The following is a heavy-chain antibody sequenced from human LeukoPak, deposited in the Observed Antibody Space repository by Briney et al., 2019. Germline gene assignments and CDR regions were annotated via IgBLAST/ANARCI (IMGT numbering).Heavy chain of an antibody. CDR1: GGSISSYY. D-gene: IGHD6-6*01. CDR2: IYYSGST. V-gene: IGHV4-59*08. J-gene: IGHJ4*02. CDR3: ARAQSIAALSFDY. Sequence: SETLSLTCTVSGGSISSYYWSWIRQPPGKGLEWIGYIYYSGSTNYNPSLKSRVTISVDTSKNQFSLKLSSVTAADTAVYYCARAQSIAALSFDYWGQGTLVTVSS.